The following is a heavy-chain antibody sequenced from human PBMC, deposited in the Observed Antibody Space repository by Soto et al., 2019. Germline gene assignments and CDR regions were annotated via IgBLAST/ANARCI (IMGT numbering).Heavy chain of an antibody. CDR1: GFTFSNSA. CDR3: AAELYSGGRCCSFDL. Sequence: AVKVSCKTSGFTFSNSAVQCVLQSLLQRLDWIACIVVGSHNTNYAQNFQGRLTVTTDTSTSTAYTELTSLTSEDTAIYYCAAELYSGGRCCSFDLWGQGTMVTVSS. D-gene: IGHD2-15*01. CDR2: IVVGSHNT. V-gene: IGHV1-58*01. J-gene: IGHJ3*01.